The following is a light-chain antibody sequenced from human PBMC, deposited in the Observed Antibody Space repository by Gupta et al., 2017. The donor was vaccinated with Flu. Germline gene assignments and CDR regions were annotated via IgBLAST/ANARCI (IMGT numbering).Light chain of an antibody. CDR2: AVS. V-gene: IGLV2-14*01. CDR1: SGDIGAYNY. CDR3: NSYTLSSPTV. Sequence: QSDLTQPASMSGSPGQSITISCTGSSGDIGAYNYVSWYQQHPGKVPKLIIYAVSHRPSGVSSRFSGSKAGNTSSLIISGLQPEDEAHYYCNSYTLSSPTVFCGGTKLTVL. J-gene: IGLJ3*02.